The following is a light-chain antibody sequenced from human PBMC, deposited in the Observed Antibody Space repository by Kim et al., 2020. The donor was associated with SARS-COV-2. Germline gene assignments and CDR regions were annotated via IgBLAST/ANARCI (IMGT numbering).Light chain of an antibody. CDR1: SGDIGGYDF. V-gene: IGLV2-14*03. CDR2: GVT. Sequence: QSALTQPLSVSGSPGQSITISCTGSSGDIGGYDFVSWYQQFPGKAPKLMIYGVTNRPSGVSSRFSGSKSGNTASLIISGLQAEYEADYYCSSYTSSTTLVFGGGTKVTVL. CDR3: SSYTSSTTLV. J-gene: IGLJ2*01.